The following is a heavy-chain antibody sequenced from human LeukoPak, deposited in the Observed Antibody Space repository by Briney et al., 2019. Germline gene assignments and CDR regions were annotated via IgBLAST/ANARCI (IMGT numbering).Heavy chain of an antibody. CDR3: TTDRWLFYSNHDAFDI. J-gene: IGHJ3*02. Sequence: GGSLRLSCAASGFTFINAWMSWVRQAPGKGLEWVGGIKSKTDGGTTDYAAPVKGRFTISRDDSKNTLYLQMNSLKIEDTAVYYCTTDRWLFYSNHDAFDIWGQGTMVTVSS. CDR1: GFTFINAW. V-gene: IGHV3-15*01. CDR2: IKSKTDGGTT. D-gene: IGHD4-23*01.